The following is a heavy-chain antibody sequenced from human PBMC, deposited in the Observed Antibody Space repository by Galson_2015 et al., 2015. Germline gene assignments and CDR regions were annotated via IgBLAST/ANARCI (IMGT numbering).Heavy chain of an antibody. V-gene: IGHV1-69*13. D-gene: IGHD3-10*01. CDR2: IIPIFGTA. J-gene: IGHJ5*02. CDR3: ARFRRLRFGIDP. Sequence: SVKVSCKASGGTFSSYAISWVRQAPGQGLEWMGGIIPIFGTANYAQKFQGRVTITADESTSTAYMELSSLRSEDTAVYYCARFRRLRFGIDPWGQGTLVTVSS. CDR1: GGTFSSYA.